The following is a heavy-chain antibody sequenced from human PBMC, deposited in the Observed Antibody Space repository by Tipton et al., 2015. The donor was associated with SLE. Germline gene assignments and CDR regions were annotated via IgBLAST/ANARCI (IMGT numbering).Heavy chain of an antibody. J-gene: IGHJ4*02. CDR1: GGTFSSYA. V-gene: IGHV1-69*09. CDR3: ASEAGVGYYGSGSYTPLAY. D-gene: IGHD3-10*01. CDR2: IIPILGIA. Sequence: QVQLVQSGAEVKKPGSSVKVSCKASGGTFSSYAISWVRQAPGQGLEWMGRIIPILGIANYAQKFQGRVTITADKSTSTAYMELSSLRSEDTAVYYCASEAGVGYYGSGSYTPLAYWGQGTLVTVSS.